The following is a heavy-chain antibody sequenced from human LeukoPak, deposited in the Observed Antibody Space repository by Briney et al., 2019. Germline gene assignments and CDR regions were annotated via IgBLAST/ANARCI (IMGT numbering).Heavy chain of an antibody. CDR3: ASVGQLVAAFDI. CDR2: IIPIFGTA. J-gene: IGHJ3*02. Sequence: PLASVKVSCKASVGTFSSYAISWVRQAPGQGREWMGGIIPIFGTAHYAQKLQGRVTITTDASTSTAYMELSRLRSEDTAVYYCASVGQLVAAFDIWGEGTMVTVSS. V-gene: IGHV1-69*05. D-gene: IGHD6-6*01. CDR1: VGTFSSYA.